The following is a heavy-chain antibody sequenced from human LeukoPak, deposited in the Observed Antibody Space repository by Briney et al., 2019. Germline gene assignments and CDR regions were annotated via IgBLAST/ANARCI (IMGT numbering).Heavy chain of an antibody. Sequence: GGSLRLSCSASGFPFNIHAMNWVRQAPGKGLEWVSGLSASGGKTYYADSVKGRFTISRDNSKNTLYLQMDSLRAEDTAVYYCAKDCVYYYDSSGPYYFDYWGQGTLVTVSS. D-gene: IGHD3-22*01. CDR3: AKDCVYYYDSSGPYYFDY. V-gene: IGHV3-23*01. J-gene: IGHJ4*02. CDR2: LSASGGKT. CDR1: GFPFNIHA.